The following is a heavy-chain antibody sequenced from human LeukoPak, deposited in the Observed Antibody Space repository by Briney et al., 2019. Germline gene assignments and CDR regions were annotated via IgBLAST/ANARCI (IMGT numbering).Heavy chain of an antibody. J-gene: IGHJ5*02. Sequence: ASVKVSCKGSGYTLTELSMHWVRQAPGKGLEWMGGFDPEDGETIYAQKFQGRVTMTEDTSTDTAYMELSSLRSEDTAVYYCATAQWVHCSSTSCHHNWFDPWGQGTLVTVSS. CDR2: FDPEDGET. CDR1: GYTLTELS. D-gene: IGHD2-2*01. V-gene: IGHV1-24*01. CDR3: ATAQWVHCSSTSCHHNWFDP.